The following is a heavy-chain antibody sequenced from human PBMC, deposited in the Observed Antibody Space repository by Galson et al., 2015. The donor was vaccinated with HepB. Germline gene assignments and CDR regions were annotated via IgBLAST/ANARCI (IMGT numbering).Heavy chain of an antibody. D-gene: IGHD6-6*01. V-gene: IGHV3-21*01. CDR1: GFTFSDYD. Sequence: SLRLSCAASGFTFSDYDMNWVRQAPGKGLEWVSSISGSGTYIYYADSVKGRFTISRDNARNSLYLQMNSLRAEDTAVYYCARDPSYSSSSKYFDYWGQGILVTVSS. CDR3: ARDPSYSSSSKYFDY. J-gene: IGHJ4*02. CDR2: ISGSGTYI.